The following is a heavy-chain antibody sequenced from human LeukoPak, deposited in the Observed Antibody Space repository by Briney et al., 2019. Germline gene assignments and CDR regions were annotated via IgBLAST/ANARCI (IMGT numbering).Heavy chain of an antibody. D-gene: IGHD3-10*01. V-gene: IGHV3-48*02. CDR2: ISSSSSTI. Sequence: PGGSLRLSCAASGFTFSSYSMNWVRQAPGNGLEWVSYISSSSSTIYYADSVKGRFTISRDNAKNSLYLQMNSLRDEDTAVYYCARDMLLWFGESHPGDWFDPWGQGTLVTVSS. CDR3: ARDMLLWFGESHPGDWFDP. CDR1: GFTFSSYS. J-gene: IGHJ5*02.